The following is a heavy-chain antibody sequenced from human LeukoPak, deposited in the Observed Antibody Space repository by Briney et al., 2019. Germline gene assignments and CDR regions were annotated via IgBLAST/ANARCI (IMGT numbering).Heavy chain of an antibody. V-gene: IGHV4-39*07. CDR3: ATQTGYYYDSSGYSYPDAFDI. J-gene: IGHJ3*02. CDR1: NGSISNSNYY. CDR2: IYYSGST. D-gene: IGHD3-22*01. Sequence: PSETLSLTCTVSNGSISNSNYYWGWIRQPPGKGLEWIGSIYYSGSTYYNPSLKSRVTISVDTSKNQLSLKLSSVTAADTAVYYCATQTGYYYDSSGYSYPDAFDIWGQGTLVTVSS.